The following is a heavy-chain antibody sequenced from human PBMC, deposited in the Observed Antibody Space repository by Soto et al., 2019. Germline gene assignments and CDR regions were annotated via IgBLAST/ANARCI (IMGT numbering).Heavy chain of an antibody. CDR3: ALSFSQTNIDV. Sequence: QVQLVQSGPEVGKPGASVKVSCKASGYTFTGYYLHWVRQAPGQGIEWMGYINPDSGRTRYAQKFQGTVTMTRDTSITTAYLELSSLKYDDSAIFYCALSFSQTNIDVWGQGTTVIVSS. J-gene: IGHJ6*01. CDR2: INPDSGRT. CDR1: GYTFTGYY. V-gene: IGHV1-2*02.